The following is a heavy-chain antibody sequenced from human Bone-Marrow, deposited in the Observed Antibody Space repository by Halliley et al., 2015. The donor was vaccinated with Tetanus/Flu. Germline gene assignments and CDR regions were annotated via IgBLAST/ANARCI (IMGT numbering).Heavy chain of an antibody. CDR3: ARSTSWRFDY. Sequence: KGLGWVGEIYHRGSTNHTPPLKSRVPISVDKPKTQFPLKLSSVTAADTAVYYCARSTSWRFDYWGQGTLVTVSS. D-gene: IGHD6-13*01. V-gene: IGHV4-4*02. CDR2: IYHRGST. J-gene: IGHJ4*02.